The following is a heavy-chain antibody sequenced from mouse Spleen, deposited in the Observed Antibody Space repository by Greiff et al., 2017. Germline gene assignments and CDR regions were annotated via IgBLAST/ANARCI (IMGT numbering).Heavy chain of an antibody. Sequence: QVQLKESGAELVRPGSSVKISCKASGYAFSSYWMNWVKQRPGQGLEWIGQIYPGDGDTNYNGKFKGKATLTADKSSSTAYMQLSSLTSEDSAVYFCARARAVVATPFAYWGQGTLVTVSA. V-gene: IGHV1-80*01. CDR3: ARARAVVATPFAY. CDR2: IYPGDGDT. CDR1: GYAFSSYW. J-gene: IGHJ3*01. D-gene: IGHD1-1*01.